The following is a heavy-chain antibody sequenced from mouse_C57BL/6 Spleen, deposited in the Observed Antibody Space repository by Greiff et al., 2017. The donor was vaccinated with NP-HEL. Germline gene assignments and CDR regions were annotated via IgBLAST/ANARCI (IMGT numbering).Heavy chain of an antibody. CDR2: IDPETGDT. D-gene: IGHD2-1*01. V-gene: IGHV14-4*01. Sequence: VQLQQSGAELVRPGASVKLSCTASGFNIKDDYMHWVKQRPEQGLEWIGWIDPETGDTEYASKFQGKATITADTSSNTAYLQLSSLTSEDTAVYYGTDGNLFAYWGQGTRVTVSA. CDR3: TDGNLFAY. CDR1: GFNIKDDY. J-gene: IGHJ3*01.